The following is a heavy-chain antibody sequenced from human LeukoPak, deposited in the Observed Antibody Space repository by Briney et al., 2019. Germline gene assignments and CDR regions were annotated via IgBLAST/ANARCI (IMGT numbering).Heavy chain of an antibody. J-gene: IGHJ4*02. V-gene: IGHV1-8*01. D-gene: IGHD6-6*01. Sequence: ASVKVSCKASGYTFTSYDINWVRQATGQGLEWMGWMNPNSGNTGYAQKFQGRVTMTRNTSISTAYMELSSLRSEDTAVYYYARVYKRSDSSPSGWGYWGQGTLVTVSS. CDR2: MNPNSGNT. CDR3: ARVYKRSDSSPSGWGY. CDR1: GYTFTSYD.